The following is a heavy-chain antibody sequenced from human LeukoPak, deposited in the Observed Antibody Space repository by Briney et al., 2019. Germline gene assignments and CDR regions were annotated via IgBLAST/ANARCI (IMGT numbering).Heavy chain of an antibody. D-gene: IGHD5-18*01. CDR2: IIPIFGTA. CDR3: ARVDTAMGYYYYGMDV. J-gene: IGHJ6*04. Sequence: SVKVSCKASGGTFSSYAISWVRQAPGQGLGWMGGIIPIFGTANYAQKFQGRVTITADESTSTAYMELSSLRSEDTAVYYCARVDTAMGYYYYGMDVWGKGTTVTVSS. CDR1: GGTFSSYA. V-gene: IGHV1-69*01.